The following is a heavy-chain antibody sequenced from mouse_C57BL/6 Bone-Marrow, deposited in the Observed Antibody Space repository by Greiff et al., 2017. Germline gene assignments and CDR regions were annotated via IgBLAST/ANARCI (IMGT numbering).Heavy chain of an antibody. CDR3: ARKGGGIYYDYDWFAY. D-gene: IGHD2-4*01. V-gene: IGHV2-2*01. Sequence: VQGVESGPGLVQPSQSLSITCTVSGFSLTSYGVHWVRHSPGKGLAWLGVIWSGGSTDYNAAFISRLSISKDNSKSQVFFKMNSLQADDTAIYYCARKGGGIYYDYDWFAYWGQGTLVTVSA. CDR1: GFSLTSYG. CDR2: IWSGGST. J-gene: IGHJ3*01.